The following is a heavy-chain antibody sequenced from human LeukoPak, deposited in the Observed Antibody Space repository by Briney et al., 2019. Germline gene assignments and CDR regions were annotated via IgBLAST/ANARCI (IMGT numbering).Heavy chain of an antibody. J-gene: IGHJ4*02. CDR2: IIPIFGTA. D-gene: IGHD2-21*02. CDR1: GGTFSSHA. V-gene: IGHV1-69*13. CDR3: ASAIVVVTAPFDY. Sequence: SVKVSCKASGGTFSSHAISWVRQAPGQGLEWMGGIIPIFGTANYAQKFQGRVTITADESTSTAYMELSSLRSEDTAVYYCASAIVVVTAPFDYWGQGTLVTVSS.